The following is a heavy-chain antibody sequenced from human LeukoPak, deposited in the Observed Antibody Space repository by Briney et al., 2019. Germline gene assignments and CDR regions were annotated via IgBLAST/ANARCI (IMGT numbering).Heavy chain of an antibody. J-gene: IGHJ5*02. CDR1: GFTFSSYW. CDR2: IKQDGSEK. V-gene: IGHV3-7*01. Sequence: GGSLRLSCAASGFTFSSYWMSWVRQAPGKGLEWVANIKQDGSEKYYVDSVKGRFTISRDNAKNSLYLQMNSLRAEDTAVYYCARIRATYYYGSGSYYNARWFDPWGQGTLVTVSS. CDR3: ARIRATYYYGSGSYYNARWFDP. D-gene: IGHD3-10*01.